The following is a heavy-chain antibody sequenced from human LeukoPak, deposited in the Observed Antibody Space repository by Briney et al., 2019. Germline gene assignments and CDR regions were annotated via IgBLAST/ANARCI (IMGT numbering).Heavy chain of an antibody. CDR3: TTESSGALDY. V-gene: IGHV3-21*01. CDR1: GFSFSSTF. CDR2: IDTTHYT. D-gene: IGHD1-26*01. Sequence: GESLRLSCATSGFSFSSTFLNWVRQAPGKGLQYVSSIDTTHYTYYAGSVKGRFTISRDNAKNSLYLQMNNLKAEDTSVYYCTTESSGALDYWGQGTLVTVSS. J-gene: IGHJ4*02.